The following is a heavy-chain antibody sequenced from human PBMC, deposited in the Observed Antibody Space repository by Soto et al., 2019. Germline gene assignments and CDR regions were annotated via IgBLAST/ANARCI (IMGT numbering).Heavy chain of an antibody. D-gene: IGHD3-3*01. CDR1: GYTFTSYG. V-gene: IGHV1-18*01. CDR3: ARDRWSGLDEY. J-gene: IGHJ4*01. Sequence: ASXKGSCKASGYTFTSYGISWVRQAPGQGLEWMGWXCGYNXKTIYAQELQGXVTKTIDXXSTTKYMQLRSLRCDDKDVYYCARDRWSGLDEYWGIGTLVTVYS. CDR2: XCGYNXKT.